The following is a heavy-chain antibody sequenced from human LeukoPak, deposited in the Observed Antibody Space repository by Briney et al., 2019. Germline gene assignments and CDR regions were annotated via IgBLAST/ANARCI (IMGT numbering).Heavy chain of an antibody. D-gene: IGHD3-16*01. V-gene: IGHV3-23*01. CDR1: GFTFSSYA. CDR3: AKGTTFGFPGYFQH. Sequence: GALRLSCAASGFTFSSYAMSWVRQAPGKGLEWVSGMSGSGDNTKYADSVKGRFTISRDNSKNTLYLQMNSLRAEDTAVYYCAKGTTFGFPGYFQHWGQGTLVTVSS. CDR2: MSGSGDNT. J-gene: IGHJ1*01.